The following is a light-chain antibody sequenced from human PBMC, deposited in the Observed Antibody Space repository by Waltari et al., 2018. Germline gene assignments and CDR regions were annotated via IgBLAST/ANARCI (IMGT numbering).Light chain of an antibody. Sequence: DIHLTQSPSSVSASVGDRVTIPCRASQSISNYLNWYRQKPENAPNLLIYAASILQRGVPSRFSGGGSGTDFTHSITGLQPEDFATYYCQQSYGTLYTFGQGTKVEI. J-gene: IGKJ2*01. CDR3: QQSYGTLYT. CDR1: QSISNY. V-gene: IGKV1-39*01. CDR2: AAS.